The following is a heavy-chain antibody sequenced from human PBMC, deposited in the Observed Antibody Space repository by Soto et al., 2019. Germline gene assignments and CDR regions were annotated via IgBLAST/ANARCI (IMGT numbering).Heavy chain of an antibody. J-gene: IGHJ6*02. Sequence: QVQLVQSGGEVKKPGASLKVSCKASGYTLISYGITWVRQAPGKGPEWMGWISAYNGNTNYAQKLQGRVTMTTDTSTSTAYMELRSLRSDDTAVYYCARPLGGWGGYGMDVWGQVTTVTVAS. CDR2: ISAYNGNT. CDR3: ARPLGGWGGYGMDV. CDR1: GYTLISYG. D-gene: IGHD1-26*01. V-gene: IGHV1-18*01.